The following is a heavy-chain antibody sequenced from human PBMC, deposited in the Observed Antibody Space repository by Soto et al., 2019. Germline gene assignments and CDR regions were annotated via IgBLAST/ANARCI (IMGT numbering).Heavy chain of an antibody. CDR3: ARSEAPGLDY. D-gene: IGHD6-6*01. J-gene: IGHJ4*02. Sequence: SETLSLTCAVYGGSFSGYYWSWIRQPPGKGLEWIGEINHSGSTNYNPSLKIRVTISVDTSKNQFSLKLSSVTAADTAVYYCARSEAPGLDYWGQGTLVTVS. CDR1: GGSFSGYY. V-gene: IGHV4-34*01. CDR2: INHSGST.